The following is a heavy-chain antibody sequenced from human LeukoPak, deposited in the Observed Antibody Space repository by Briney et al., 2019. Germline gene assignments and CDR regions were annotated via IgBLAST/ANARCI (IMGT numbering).Heavy chain of an antibody. CDR3: ARVAGIAAAASGTHFDY. Sequence: ASVKVSCKASGYTFTGYYMHWVRQAPGQGLEWMGWINPNSGGTNCAQKFQGWVTMTRDTSISTAYMELSRLRSDDTAVYYCARVAGIAAAASGTHFDYWGQGTLVTVSS. D-gene: IGHD6-13*01. V-gene: IGHV1-2*04. CDR1: GYTFTGYY. J-gene: IGHJ4*02. CDR2: INPNSGGT.